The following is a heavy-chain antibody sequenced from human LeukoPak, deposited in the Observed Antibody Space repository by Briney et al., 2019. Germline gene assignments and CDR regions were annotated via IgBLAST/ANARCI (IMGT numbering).Heavy chain of an antibody. V-gene: IGHV4-34*01. CDR1: GGSFSGYY. J-gene: IGHJ4*02. Sequence: SETLSLTCAVYGGSFSGYYWSWIRQPPGKGLEWIGEINHSGSTNYNPSLKSRVTISVDTSKNQFSLKLSSVTAADTAVYYCARGPSSGFDYRGQGTLVTVSS. CDR3: ARGPSSGFDY. D-gene: IGHD3-22*01. CDR2: INHSGST.